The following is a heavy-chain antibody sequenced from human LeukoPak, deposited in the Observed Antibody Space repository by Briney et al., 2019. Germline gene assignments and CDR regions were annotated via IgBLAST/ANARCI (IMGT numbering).Heavy chain of an antibody. V-gene: IGHV3-49*04. D-gene: IGHD2/OR15-2a*01. CDR1: GFTLITYS. CDR2: IRSKAYGGTT. J-gene: IGHJ5*02. Sequence: GGSLRLSCAASGFTLITYSINWVRQAPGKGLEWVGFIRSKAYGGTTEYAASVKGRFTISRDDSKSIAYLQMNSLKTEDTAVYYCTRAPTFYGRLNWFDPWGQGTLVTVSS. CDR3: TRAPTFYGRLNWFDP.